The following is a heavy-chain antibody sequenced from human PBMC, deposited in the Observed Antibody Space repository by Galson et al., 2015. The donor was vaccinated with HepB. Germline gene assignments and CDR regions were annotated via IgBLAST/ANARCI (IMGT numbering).Heavy chain of an antibody. D-gene: IGHD3-9*01. Sequence: QVQLQESGPGLVKPSETLSLTCTVSGGSISSYYWSWIRQPPGKGLEWIGYIYYSGSTNYNPSLKSRVTISVDTSKNQFSLKLSSVTAADTAVYYCARPHYTIFDFDYWGQGTLVTVSS. V-gene: IGHV4-59*08. CDR1: GGSISSYY. J-gene: IGHJ4*02. CDR3: ARPHYTIFDFDY. CDR2: IYYSGST.